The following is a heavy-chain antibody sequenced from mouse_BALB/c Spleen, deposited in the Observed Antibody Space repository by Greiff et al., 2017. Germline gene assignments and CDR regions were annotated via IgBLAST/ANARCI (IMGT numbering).Heavy chain of an antibody. Sequence: EVMLVESGGGLVKPGGSLKLSCAASGFTFSSYAMSWVRQSPEKRLEWVAEISSGGSYTYYPDTVTGRFTISRDNAKNTLYLEMSSLRSEDTAMYYCARDEGNYIDYWGQGTTLTVSS. J-gene: IGHJ2*01. CDR2: ISSGGSYT. CDR1: GFTFSSYA. CDR3: ARDEGNYIDY. V-gene: IGHV5-9-4*01.